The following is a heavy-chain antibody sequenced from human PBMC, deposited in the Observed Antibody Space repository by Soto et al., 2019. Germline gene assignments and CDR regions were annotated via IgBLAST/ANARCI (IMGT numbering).Heavy chain of an antibody. CDR1: GFTFSSNS. Sequence: EVQVVESGGGLVQPGGSLRLSCAASGFTFSSNSMNWVRQAPGKGLEWISYISSSSSTIYADSVKGRFTISRDNAKNSLYVQINCLRDKDTALYYCSRVICSVYLTRDLWGQGTLVTVSS. J-gene: IGHJ5*02. V-gene: IGHV3-48*02. CDR3: SRVICSVYLTRDL. D-gene: IGHD3-22*01. CDR2: ISSSSSTI.